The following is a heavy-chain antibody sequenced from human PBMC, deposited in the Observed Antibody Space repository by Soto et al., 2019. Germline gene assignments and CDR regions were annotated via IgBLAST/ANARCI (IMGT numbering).Heavy chain of an antibody. V-gene: IGHV1-2*02. Sequence: GASVKVSCKASGYTFTGYYMHWVRQAPGQGLEWMGWINPNSGGTNYAQKFQGRVTMTRDTSISTAYMELSRLRSDDTAVYYCARGVRPSTRTAALYFDYWGQGTLVTVSS. CDR2: INPNSGGT. CDR1: GYTFTGYY. J-gene: IGHJ4*02. D-gene: IGHD6-13*01. CDR3: ARGVRPSTRTAALYFDY.